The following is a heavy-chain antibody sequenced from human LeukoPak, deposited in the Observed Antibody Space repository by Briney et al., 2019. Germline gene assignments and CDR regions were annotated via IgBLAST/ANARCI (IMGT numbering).Heavy chain of an antibody. V-gene: IGHV4-34*01. CDR2: VNHSGST. D-gene: IGHD4-23*01. J-gene: IGHJ4*02. CDR1: GGSISSYY. CDR3: ARGGGTYGGHGIVAY. Sequence: SETLSLTCTVSGGSISSYYWSWIRQPPGKGLEWIGEVNHSGSTNYNPSLKSRVTISVDTSNNQFSLKLNSVTAADTAVYYCARGGGTYGGHGIVAYWGQGTLVTVSS.